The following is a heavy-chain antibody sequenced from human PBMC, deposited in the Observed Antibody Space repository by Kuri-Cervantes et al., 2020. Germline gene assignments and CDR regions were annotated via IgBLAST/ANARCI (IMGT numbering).Heavy chain of an antibody. V-gene: IGHV4-34*01. Sequence: SQTLSLTCAVYGGSFSNNYWSWIRQPPGKGLEWIGEINHSGSTNYNPSLKSRVTISVDTSKNQFSLKLSSVTAADTAVYYCARGDYSKMGGVDYWGQGTLVTVSS. D-gene: IGHD4-11*01. CDR2: INHSGST. CDR3: ARGDYSKMGGVDY. J-gene: IGHJ4*02. CDR1: GGSFSNNY.